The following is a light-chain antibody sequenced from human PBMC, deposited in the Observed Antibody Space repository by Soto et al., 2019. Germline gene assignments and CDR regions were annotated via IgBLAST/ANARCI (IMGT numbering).Light chain of an antibody. CDR3: SSYFRDMSGDTLV. V-gene: IGLV2-14*03. J-gene: IGLJ1*01. CDR1: SSDVGGYNF. Sequence: QSALTQPASVSASPGQSVTISCTGTSSDVGGYNFVSWYQQLPGKAPKLMIYDVTNRPLGVSNRFSASKSGNTASLTISGLQAEDEADYYCSSYFRDMSGDTLVFGTGTKLTVL. CDR2: DVT.